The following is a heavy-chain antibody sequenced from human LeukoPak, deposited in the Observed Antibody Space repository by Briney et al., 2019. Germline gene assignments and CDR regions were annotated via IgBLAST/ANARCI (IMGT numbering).Heavy chain of an antibody. J-gene: IGHJ4*02. CDR3: ARSNYYGSQSEY. CDR2: VNPNSGDT. Sequence: GASVKVSCEASGYTFSAFHIHWVRLAPGQGPEWMGWVNPNSGDTNYAQKFRGRVTMTRGTSINTAYMELSSLRSDDTAVYYCARSNYYGSQSEYWGQGTLVAVSS. CDR1: GYTFSAFH. V-gene: IGHV1-2*02. D-gene: IGHD3-10*01.